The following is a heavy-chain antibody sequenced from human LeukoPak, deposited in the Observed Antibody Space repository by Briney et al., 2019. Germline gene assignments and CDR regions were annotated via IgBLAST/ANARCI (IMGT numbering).Heavy chain of an antibody. CDR2: IKSKTDGGTT. CDR1: GFTFSNAW. J-gene: IGHJ5*02. D-gene: IGHD2-2*01. V-gene: IGHV3-15*01. CDR3: TTDVLYCSSTSCYNWFDP. Sequence: GGSLRLSCAASGFTFSNAWMSWVRQAPGKGLEWVGRIKSKTDGGTTDYAAPVKGRFTISRDDSKNTLYLQMNSLKIEDTAVYYCTTDVLYCSSTSCYNWFDPWGQGTLVTVSS.